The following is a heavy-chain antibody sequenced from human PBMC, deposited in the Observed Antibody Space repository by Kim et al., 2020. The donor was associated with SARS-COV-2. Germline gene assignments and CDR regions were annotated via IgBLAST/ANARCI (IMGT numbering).Heavy chain of an antibody. CDR3: ARQEGLMKLVRGFDY. V-gene: IGHV4-39*01. J-gene: IGHJ4*01. Sequence: SETLSLTCTVSGGSISSSSYYWGWIRQPPGKGLEWIGSIYYSGSTYYNPSLKSRVTISVDTSKNQFSLKLSSVTAADTAVYYCARQEGLMKLVRGFDYWGQGTLVTVSS. CDR1: GGSISSSSYY. CDR2: IYYSGST. D-gene: IGHD6-13*01.